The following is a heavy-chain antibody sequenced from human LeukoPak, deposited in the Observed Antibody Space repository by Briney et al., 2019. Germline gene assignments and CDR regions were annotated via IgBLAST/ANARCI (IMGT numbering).Heavy chain of an antibody. Sequence: GESLKISCKGSGYSFTSYWIGWVRQMPGKGLEWMTTIFPGDSETRYSPSFQGHVTTSVDKSISTAYLQWSSLEASDTAMCYCARQYPPSVSYSRAFDIWGQGTMVTVSS. J-gene: IGHJ3*02. CDR2: IFPGDSET. CDR3: ARQYPPSVSYSRAFDI. V-gene: IGHV5-51*01. CDR1: GYSFTSYW. D-gene: IGHD2-15*01.